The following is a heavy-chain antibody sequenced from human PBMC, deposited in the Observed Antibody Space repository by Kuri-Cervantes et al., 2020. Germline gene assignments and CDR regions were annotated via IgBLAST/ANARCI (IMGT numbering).Heavy chain of an antibody. V-gene: IGHV3-48*02. J-gene: IGHJ6*02. CDR1: GFTFSSYS. CDR2: ISSSSSTI. CDR3: ARGRYCSSTSCYIYYYYGMDV. D-gene: IGHD2-2*02. Sequence: GGSLRLSCTASGFTFSSYSMNWVRQAPGKGLEWVSYISSSSSTIYYADSVQGRFTISRDNAKNSLYLQMNSLRDEDTAVYYCARGRYCSSTSCYIYYYYGMDVWGQGTTVTVSS.